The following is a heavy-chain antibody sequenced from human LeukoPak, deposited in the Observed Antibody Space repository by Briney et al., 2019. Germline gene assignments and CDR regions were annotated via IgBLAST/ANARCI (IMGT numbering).Heavy chain of an antibody. CDR2: IKQDGSER. V-gene: IGHV3-7*03. Sequence: PGGSLRLSCAPSGFIFSSYWMSWVRQAPGKGLEWVANIKQDGSERYYVDSVKGRFTISRDNAENSLYLQMNSLRAEDTAVYYCARKAYALDVWGKGTTVTDSS. D-gene: IGHD2-8*01. CDR1: GFIFSSYW. CDR3: ARKAYALDV. J-gene: IGHJ6*04.